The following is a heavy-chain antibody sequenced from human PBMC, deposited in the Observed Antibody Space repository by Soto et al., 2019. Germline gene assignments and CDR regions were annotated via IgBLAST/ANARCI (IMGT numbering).Heavy chain of an antibody. J-gene: IGHJ4*01. CDR1: GFTVNTNY. CDR3: VSRIPSWVFDY. D-gene: IGHD3-16*01. CDR2: MYSGGDI. V-gene: IGHV3-53*01. Sequence: PGGSLRLSCLVSGFTVNTNYMYWVRQAPGRGLEWVPAMYSGGDIHYADSVKGRFTISRDTSENTLYLRMDKLRVEDTAVYFCVSRIPSWVFDYWGQGTLVTVSS.